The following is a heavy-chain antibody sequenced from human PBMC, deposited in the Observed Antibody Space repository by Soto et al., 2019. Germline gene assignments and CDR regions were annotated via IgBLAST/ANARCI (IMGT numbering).Heavy chain of an antibody. V-gene: IGHV3-30-3*01. CDR2: ISYDGSNK. J-gene: IGHJ6*02. D-gene: IGHD1-26*01. CDR1: GFTFSSYA. Sequence: GGSLRLSCAASGFTFSSYAMHWVRQAPGKGLEWVAVISYDGSNKYYADSVKGRFTISRDNSKNTLYLQMNSLRAEDTAVYYCARDPSGVGATTWGSYRYGMDVWGQGTTVTVSS. CDR3: ARDPSGVGATTWGSYRYGMDV.